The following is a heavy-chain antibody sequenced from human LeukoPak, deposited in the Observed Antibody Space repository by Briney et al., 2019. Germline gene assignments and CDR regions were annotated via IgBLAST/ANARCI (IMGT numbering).Heavy chain of an antibody. CDR2: MNADGRTI. D-gene: IGHD1-7*01. CDR3: ARAGNYYFDL. J-gene: IGHJ2*01. Sequence: GGSLRLSCVASGFTFSSSWMHWVRQGPGKGLVWVARMNADGRTINYADSVKGRFTISRDNAKNTLYLQMNSLRTEDAAVYYCARAGNYYFDLWGRGTQVTVSS. V-gene: IGHV3-74*01. CDR1: GFTFSSSW.